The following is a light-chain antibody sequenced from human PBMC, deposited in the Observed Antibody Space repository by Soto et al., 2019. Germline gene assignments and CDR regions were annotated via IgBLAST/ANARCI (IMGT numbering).Light chain of an antibody. Sequence: EIGLKQSPATLSLSPGERATLSCRASQSVSSSYLAWYQQKPGQAPRLLIYGASSRATGIPDRFSGSGSGTDFTLTISRLEPEDFAVYYCQQYWTFGQGTNVDIK. J-gene: IGKJ1*01. CDR1: QSVSSSY. CDR3: QQYWT. CDR2: GAS. V-gene: IGKV3-20*01.